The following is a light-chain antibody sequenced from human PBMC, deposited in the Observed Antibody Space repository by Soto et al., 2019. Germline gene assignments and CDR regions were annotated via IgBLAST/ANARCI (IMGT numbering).Light chain of an antibody. CDR3: QQYGVSPPMYT. CDR2: GAS. V-gene: IGKV3-20*01. Sequence: EIVVTQSPGTLSLSPGERATLSCRASQSLSSSYLAWYQQKPGQAPRLLIYGASSRATGIPDRFSGSGSGKDFTLTINRLEPEDFAVYYCQQYGVSPPMYTFGQGTKLEIK. J-gene: IGKJ2*01. CDR1: QSLSSSY.